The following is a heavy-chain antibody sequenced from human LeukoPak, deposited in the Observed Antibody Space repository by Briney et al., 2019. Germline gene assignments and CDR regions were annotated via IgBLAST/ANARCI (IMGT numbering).Heavy chain of an antibody. CDR3: ARVGYSGYDPLNDY. Sequence: GGSLRLSCAASEFTFSSYSMNWVRQAPGKGLEWVSSISSSSSYIYYADSVKGRFTISRDNAKNSLYLQMNSLRAEDTAVYYCARVGYSGYDPLNDYWGQGTLVTVSS. CDR2: ISSSSSYI. J-gene: IGHJ4*02. D-gene: IGHD5-12*01. CDR1: EFTFSSYS. V-gene: IGHV3-21*01.